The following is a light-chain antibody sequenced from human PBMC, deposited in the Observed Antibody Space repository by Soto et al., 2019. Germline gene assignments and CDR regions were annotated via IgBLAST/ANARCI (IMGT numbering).Light chain of an antibody. J-gene: IGKJ1*01. CDR3: QQRTNWPWT. CDR1: QSISSY. CDR2: AAS. V-gene: IGKV1-39*01. Sequence: DIQMTQSPSSLSASVGDRVTITCRASQSISSYLNWYQQKPGKAPKLLIYAASSLQSGVPSRFSGSGSGTDFALTISSLEPEDSAVYYCQQRTNWPWTFGQGTKVDIK.